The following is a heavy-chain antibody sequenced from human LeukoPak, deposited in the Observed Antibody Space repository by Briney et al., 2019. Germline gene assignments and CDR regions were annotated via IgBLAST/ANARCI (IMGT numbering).Heavy chain of an antibody. Sequence: GGSLRLSCAASGFTFSSYAMSWVRQAPGKGLEWVSAISGSGGSTYYADSVKGRFTISRDNSKNTLYLQMNSLRAEDTAVYYCARGIAAAGTYYYYYMDVWGKGTTVTVSS. V-gene: IGHV3-23*01. CDR2: ISGSGGST. CDR3: ARGIAAAGTYYYYYMDV. CDR1: GFTFSSYA. J-gene: IGHJ6*03. D-gene: IGHD6-13*01.